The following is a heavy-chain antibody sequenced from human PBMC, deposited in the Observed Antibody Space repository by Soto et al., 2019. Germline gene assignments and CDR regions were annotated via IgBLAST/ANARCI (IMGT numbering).Heavy chain of an antibody. CDR3: ASGITMVRGVISWYYFDY. CDR1: GGSISSGGYY. D-gene: IGHD3-10*01. CDR2: IYYSGST. V-gene: IGHV4-31*03. Sequence: PSETLSLTCTVSGGSISSGGYYWSWIPQQPGKGLEWIGYIYYSGSTYYNPSLKSRVTISVDTSKKQFSLKLSSVTAADTAVYYCASGITMVRGVISWYYFDYWGQGTLVTVSS. J-gene: IGHJ4*02.